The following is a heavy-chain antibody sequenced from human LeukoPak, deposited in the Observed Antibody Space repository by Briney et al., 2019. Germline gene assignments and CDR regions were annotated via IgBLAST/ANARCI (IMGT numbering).Heavy chain of an antibody. D-gene: IGHD3-10*01. J-gene: IGHJ4*02. V-gene: IGHV4-34*01. CDR3: AGDYGSGSYRFDY. Sequence: SETLSLTCAVYGGSFSGYYWSWIRQPPGKGLEWIGEINHSGSTNYNPSLKSRVTISVDTSKNQFSLKLSSVTAADTAVYYCAGDYGSGSYRFDYWGQGIPVTVSS. CDR2: INHSGST. CDR1: GGSFSGYY.